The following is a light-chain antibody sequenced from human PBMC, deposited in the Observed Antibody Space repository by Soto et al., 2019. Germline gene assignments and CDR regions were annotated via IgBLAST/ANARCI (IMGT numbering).Light chain of an antibody. CDR2: GAS. J-gene: IGKJ1*01. V-gene: IGKV3-20*01. CDR3: HQYGTSPWT. Sequence: EIVLTQSPGTLSLSPGERATLSCRASQSVSSSYLARYQQKPGQAPRLLIYGASSRATGIPDRFSGSGSGTDFTLTISRLEPEDFAVYYCHQYGTSPWTFGQGTKVEIK. CDR1: QSVSSSY.